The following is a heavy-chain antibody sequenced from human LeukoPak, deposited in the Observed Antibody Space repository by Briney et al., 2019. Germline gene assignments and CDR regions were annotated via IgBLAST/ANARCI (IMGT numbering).Heavy chain of an antibody. Sequence: GGSLRLSCAASGFTFSNYGMSWVRQAPGKGPEWVSTISGSGSATYNAGSVKGRFTTSRDNSNNTLYLQMNSLRAEDTAVYYCAKTEAPAAIRAGSDYWGQGTLVTVSS. D-gene: IGHD2-2*02. CDR1: GFTFSNYG. CDR2: ISGSGSAT. V-gene: IGHV3-23*01. J-gene: IGHJ4*02. CDR3: AKTEAPAAIRAGSDY.